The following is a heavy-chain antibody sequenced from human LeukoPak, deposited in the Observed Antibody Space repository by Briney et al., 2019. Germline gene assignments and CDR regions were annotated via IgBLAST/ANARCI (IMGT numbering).Heavy chain of an antibody. CDR1: GFTFSAYW. CDR3: ARRARYCTSTSCDPIGAFDI. J-gene: IGHJ3*02. D-gene: IGHD2-2*01. V-gene: IGHV3-7*01. Sequence: PGRSLRLSCVASGFTFSAYWMTWVRQAPGNGLDWVANIRLDGRENYYVDSVRGRFTISRDNAKNSLYLQMNSLRAEDTAVYYCARRARYCTSTSCDPIGAFDIWGQGTMVTVSS. CDR2: IRLDGREN.